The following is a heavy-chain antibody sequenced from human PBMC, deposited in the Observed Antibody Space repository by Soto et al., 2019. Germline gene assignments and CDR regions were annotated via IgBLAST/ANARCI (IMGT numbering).Heavy chain of an antibody. CDR1: GYTFTSYA. CDR2: INAGNGNT. Sequence: ASVKVSCKASGYTFTSYAMHWVRQAPGQRLEWMGWINAGNGNTKYSRKFQGRVTITRDTSASTAYTELSSLRSEDTAVYYCARDRPPEAAGTVNWLDPWGQGTLVTVYS. D-gene: IGHD6-13*01. V-gene: IGHV1-3*01. J-gene: IGHJ5*02. CDR3: ARDRPPEAAGTVNWLDP.